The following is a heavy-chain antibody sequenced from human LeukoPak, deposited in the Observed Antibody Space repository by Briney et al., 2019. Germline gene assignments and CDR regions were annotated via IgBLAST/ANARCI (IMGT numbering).Heavy chain of an antibody. CDR3: ASEDRGFWSGYRY. D-gene: IGHD3-3*01. CDR2: ISSSGSTI. Sequence: GGSLRLSCAASGFTFSSYEMSWVRQAPGKGLEWVSYISSSGSTIYYADSVKGRFTISRDNAKNSLYLQMNSLRAEDTAVYYCASEDRGFWSGYRYWGQGTLVTVSS. V-gene: IGHV3-48*03. CDR1: GFTFSSYE. J-gene: IGHJ4*02.